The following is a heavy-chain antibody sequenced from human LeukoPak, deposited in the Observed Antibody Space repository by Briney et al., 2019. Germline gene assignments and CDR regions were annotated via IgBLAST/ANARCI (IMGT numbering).Heavy chain of an antibody. J-gene: IGHJ4*02. V-gene: IGHV3-30*02. CDR2: IRYDGSNK. D-gene: IGHD6-13*01. CDR1: GFTFSSYG. Sequence: PGGSLRLSCAASGFTFSSYGMHWVRQAPGKGLEWAAFIRYDGSNKYYADSVKGRFTISRDNSKNTLYLQMNSLRAEDTAVYYCARDGNAAAAGTAPFDYWGQGTLVTVSS. CDR3: ARDGNAAAAGTAPFDY.